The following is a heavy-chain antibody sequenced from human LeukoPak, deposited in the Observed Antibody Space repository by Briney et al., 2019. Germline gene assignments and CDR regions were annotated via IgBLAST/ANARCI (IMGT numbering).Heavy chain of an antibody. Sequence: ASVKVSYKASGYTFTSYGISWVRQAPGQGLEWMGWISAYNGNTNYAQKLQGRVTMTTDTSTSTAYMELRSLRSDDTAVYYCARDPGERPADNYYYYGMDVWGKGTTVTVSS. D-gene: IGHD2-2*01. CDR3: ARDPGERPADNYYYYGMDV. CDR1: GYTFTSYG. V-gene: IGHV1-18*04. J-gene: IGHJ6*04. CDR2: ISAYNGNT.